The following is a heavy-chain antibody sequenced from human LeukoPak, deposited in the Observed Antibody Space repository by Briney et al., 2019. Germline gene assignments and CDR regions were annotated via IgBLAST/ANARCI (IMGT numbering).Heavy chain of an antibody. J-gene: IGHJ6*03. CDR1: GGPISNNY. V-gene: IGHV4-4*07. D-gene: IGHD3-9*01. CDR2: MSSSGDI. Sequence: PSETLSLTCTVSGGPISNNYWSWIRQSAGEGLEWIGRMSSSGDINYNPSLKSRVTMSVDTSKNQFSLKLTSVTAADTAVYYCARDSLTWPYYMDVWGKGIAVTASS. CDR3: ARDSLTWPYYMDV.